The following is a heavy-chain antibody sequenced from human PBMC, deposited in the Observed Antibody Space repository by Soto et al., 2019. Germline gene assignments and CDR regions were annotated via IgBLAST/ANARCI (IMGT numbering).Heavy chain of an antibody. CDR1: GGSLSSYY. Sequence: SETLSLTCTVSGGSLSSYYWGWIRQPPGKGLEWIGYIYYSGSTNYNPSLKSRVTISVDTSKNQFSLKLSSVTAADTAVYYCARDTVQFGGVIVDDDAFDIWGQGTMVTVSS. J-gene: IGHJ3*02. V-gene: IGHV4-59*01. CDR3: ARDTVQFGGVIVDDDAFDI. D-gene: IGHD3-16*02. CDR2: IYYSGST.